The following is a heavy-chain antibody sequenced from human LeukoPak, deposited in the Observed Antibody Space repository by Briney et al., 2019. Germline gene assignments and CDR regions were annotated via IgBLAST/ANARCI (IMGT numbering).Heavy chain of an antibody. CDR3: ARPALYCSSTVCPPYMDV. Sequence: GESLKISCKASGYTFTGDWIGWVRQMPGRSLEWRGIIYPGDSDTKFNAPLQGQVTISADKSISTAYLQWGSLKASDTATYYCARPALYCSSTVCPPYMDVWGKGTTVTVSS. V-gene: IGHV5-51*01. D-gene: IGHD2-2*01. CDR1: GYTFTGDW. CDR2: IYPGDSDT. J-gene: IGHJ6*03.